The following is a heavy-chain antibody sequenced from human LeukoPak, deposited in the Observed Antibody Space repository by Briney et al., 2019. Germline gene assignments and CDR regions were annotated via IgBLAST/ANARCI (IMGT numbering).Heavy chain of an antibody. CDR3: AKDRAKVGYYYDSSGYYYDY. D-gene: IGHD3-22*01. V-gene: IGHV3-7*03. Sequence: GGSLRLSCAASGFSFSSQWMSWVRQAPGKGLEWVAIINQGGTGKYYVDSVKGRFTISRDNAENSLYLQMNSLRAEDTAVYYCAKDRAKVGYYYDSSGYYYDYWGQGTLVTVSS. CDR1: GFSFSSQW. J-gene: IGHJ4*02. CDR2: INQGGTGK.